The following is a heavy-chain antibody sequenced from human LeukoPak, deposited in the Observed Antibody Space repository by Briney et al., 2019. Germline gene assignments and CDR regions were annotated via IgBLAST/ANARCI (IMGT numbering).Heavy chain of an antibody. V-gene: IGHV3-74*01. J-gene: IGHJ4*02. CDR2: INTDGSST. CDR3: ARSLLYYYDSSGPEN. D-gene: IGHD3-22*01. CDR1: GFTFSNYW. Sequence: GGSLRLSCAASGFTFSNYWMHWVRQAPGKGLAWVSRINTDGSSTSYADSVKGRFTISRDNAKNTLYLQMNSLRAEDTAVYYCARSLLYYYDSSGPENWGQGSLVTVSS.